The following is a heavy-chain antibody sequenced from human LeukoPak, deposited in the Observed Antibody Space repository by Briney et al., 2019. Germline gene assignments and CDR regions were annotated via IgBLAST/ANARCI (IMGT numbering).Heavy chain of an antibody. CDR2: IYTSGST. Sequence: KPSETLSLTCTVSGGSISSYYWSWIRQPAGKGLEWIGRIYTSGSTNYNPSLKSRVTMSVDTSKNQFSLKLSSVTAADTAVHYCAREGEVVVAPHYGMDVWGQGTTVTVSS. V-gene: IGHV4-4*07. J-gene: IGHJ6*02. CDR1: GGSISSYY. CDR3: AREGEVVVAPHYGMDV. D-gene: IGHD2-15*01.